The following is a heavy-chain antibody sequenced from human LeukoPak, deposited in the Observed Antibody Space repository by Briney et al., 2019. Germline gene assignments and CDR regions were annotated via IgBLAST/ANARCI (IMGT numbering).Heavy chain of an antibody. CDR1: GGTFSSYA. CDR2: IIPIFGTA. D-gene: IGHD3-3*02. V-gene: IGHV1-69*13. Sequence: SVKVSCKASGGTFSSYAISWVRQAPGQGLEWMGGIIPIFGTANYAQKFQGRVTITADESTSTAYMELSSLRSEDTAVYYCARGPLASLYYYYGMDVWGQGTTVTVSS. J-gene: IGHJ6*02. CDR3: ARGPLASLYYYYGMDV.